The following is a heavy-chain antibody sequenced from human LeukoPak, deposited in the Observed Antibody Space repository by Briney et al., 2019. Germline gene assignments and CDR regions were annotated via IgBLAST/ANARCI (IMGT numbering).Heavy chain of an antibody. CDR1: DGSVTSTNW. D-gene: IGHD2/OR15-2a*01. CDR3: VREGVSYRHLDY. V-gene: IGHV4-4*02. Sequence: ETSETLSLACGVSDGSVTSTNWWTWVRQPPGKGLEWIGEVHLDGGTNYNPPLKSRLIMSVDLPENHISLKLTSVTAADTAVYYCVREGVSYRHLDYSGQGTLVTVSS. CDR2: VHLDGGT. J-gene: IGHJ4*02.